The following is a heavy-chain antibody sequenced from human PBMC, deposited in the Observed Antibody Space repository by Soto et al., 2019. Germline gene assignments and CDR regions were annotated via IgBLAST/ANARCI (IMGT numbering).Heavy chain of an antibody. D-gene: IGHD3-3*01. Sequence: QVQLVQSGAEVKKPGASVKVSCKASGYTFTSYGISWVRQAPGQGLEWMGWISAYNGNTNDAQKRKGRVTMTTDTSTSTAYMELRSLRSDDTAVYYCARVRVRTSSPLRFLEWIDPSWFDPWGQGTLVTVSS. CDR3: ARVRVRTSSPLRFLEWIDPSWFDP. CDR1: GYTFTSYG. V-gene: IGHV1-18*01. CDR2: ISAYNGNT. J-gene: IGHJ5*02.